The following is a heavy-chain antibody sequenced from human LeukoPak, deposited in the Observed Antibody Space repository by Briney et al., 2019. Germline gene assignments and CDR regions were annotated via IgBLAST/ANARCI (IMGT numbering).Heavy chain of an antibody. CDR2: ISSSSSYI. Sequence: GGSLRLSCAASGFAFSNYNMNWVRQAPGKGLEWVSSISSSSSYIYYADSVKGRFTISRDNTKNSLYLQMNSLRAEDTAVYYCARDSPYGTAGYWGQGTLVTVSS. D-gene: IGHD2-8*02. J-gene: IGHJ4*02. V-gene: IGHV3-21*01. CDR1: GFAFSNYN. CDR3: ARDSPYGTAGY.